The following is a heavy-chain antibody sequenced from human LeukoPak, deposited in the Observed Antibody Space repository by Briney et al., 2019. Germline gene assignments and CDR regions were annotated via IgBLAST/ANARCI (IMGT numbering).Heavy chain of an antibody. CDR2: IYYTGGT. J-gene: IGHJ4*02. Sequence: PSETLSLTCSVSGGSITTSSYYWGWIRQPPEKGLEWIGSIYYTGGTYYSPSLKSRVSMSVDTSKNQFSLKLSSVTAADTAVYYCARQSFAPFQVGPETPIESWGQGTLVTVSS. D-gene: IGHD1-26*01. CDR3: ARQSFAPFQVGPETPIES. CDR1: GGSITTSSYY. V-gene: IGHV4-39*01.